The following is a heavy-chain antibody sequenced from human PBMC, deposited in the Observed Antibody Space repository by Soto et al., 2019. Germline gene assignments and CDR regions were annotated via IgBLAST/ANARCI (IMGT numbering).Heavy chain of an antibody. Sequence: QVQLLQSGAEVKKPGSSVKVSCKASGGTFSSYAISWVRQAPGQGLEWMGGIIPIFGTANYAQKFQGRVTITADESTSTAYMELSSLRSEDTAVYYCARGNGDPRQYYYYGMDVWGQGTTVTVSS. D-gene: IGHD4-17*01. CDR3: ARGNGDPRQYYYYGMDV. CDR1: GGTFSSYA. V-gene: IGHV1-69*01. J-gene: IGHJ6*02. CDR2: IIPIFGTA.